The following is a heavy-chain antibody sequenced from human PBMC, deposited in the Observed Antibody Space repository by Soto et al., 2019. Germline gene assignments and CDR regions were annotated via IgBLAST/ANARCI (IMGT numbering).Heavy chain of an antibody. V-gene: IGHV1-69*01. CDR3: APDSSSWSGVSDAFDI. Sequence: QVQLVQSGAEVKKPGSSVKVSCKASGGTFSSYAISWVRQAPGQGLEWMGGNIPIFGTANYAQKFQGRVTVTADEATSTAYMELSSLRSEHTAVYYCAPDSSSWSGVSDAFDIWGRGTMVTVSS. D-gene: IGHD6-13*01. J-gene: IGHJ3*02. CDR1: GGTFSSYA. CDR2: NIPIFGTA.